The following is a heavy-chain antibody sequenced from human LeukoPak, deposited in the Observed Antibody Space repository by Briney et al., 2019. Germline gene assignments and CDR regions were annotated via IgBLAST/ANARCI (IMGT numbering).Heavy chain of an antibody. CDR3: ARGTVTTVWSKAFDI. J-gene: IGHJ3*02. CDR1: GGSFSGYY. V-gene: IGHV4-34*01. CDR2: INHSGST. D-gene: IGHD4-17*01. Sequence: KPSETLSLTCAVYGGSFSGYYWSWIRQPPGKGLEWIGEINHSGSTNYNPSLKSRVTISVDTSKNQFSLKLSSVTAADTAVYYCARGTVTTVWSKAFDIWGQGTMVTVSS.